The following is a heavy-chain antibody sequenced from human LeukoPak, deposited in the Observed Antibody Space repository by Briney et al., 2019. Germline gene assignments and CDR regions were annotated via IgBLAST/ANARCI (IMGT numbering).Heavy chain of an antibody. V-gene: IGHV1-2*06. J-gene: IGHJ5*02. CDR1: GYTFTGHS. CDR3: ARDPGVTNWFDP. CDR2: VSPKSGGT. D-gene: IGHD2-21*02. Sequence: ASVKVSCKASGYTFTGHSIHWVRQAPGQGLEWMGRVSPKSGGTKYAQKFQDRVTMTRDTSISTVYMELTSLRSDDTAVYYCARDPGVTNWFDPWGQGTLVTVSS.